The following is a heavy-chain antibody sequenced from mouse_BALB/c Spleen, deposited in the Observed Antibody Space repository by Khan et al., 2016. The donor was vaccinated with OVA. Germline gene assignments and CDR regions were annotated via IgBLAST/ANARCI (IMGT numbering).Heavy chain of an antibody. CDR3: ARRRIYDGYYGGAMDY. D-gene: IGHD2-3*01. CDR1: GFTFSSFG. J-gene: IGHJ4*01. CDR2: ISSGSTTI. V-gene: IGHV5-17*02. Sequence: EVELVESGGGLVQPGGSRKLSCAASGFTFSSFGMHWVRQAPEKGLEWVAYISSGSTTIYYADTVKGRFTISSDNPKNTLFLQMTSLRSEDTAMYYCARRRIYDGYYGGAMDYWGQGTSVTVSS.